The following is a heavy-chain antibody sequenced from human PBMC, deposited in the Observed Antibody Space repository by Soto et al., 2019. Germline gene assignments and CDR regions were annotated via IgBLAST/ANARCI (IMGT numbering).Heavy chain of an antibody. CDR1: GGSISSGGYS. J-gene: IGHJ4*02. CDR3: ASGYPFDLYFDY. CDR2: IYHSGST. Sequence: ASETLSLTCAVPGGSISSGGYSWSWIRQPPGKGLEWIGYIYHSGSTYYNPSLKSRVTISVDKSKNQFSLKLSSVTAADTAVYYCASGYPFDLYFDYWGQGTLVTVSS. D-gene: IGHD5-12*01. V-gene: IGHV4-30-2*01.